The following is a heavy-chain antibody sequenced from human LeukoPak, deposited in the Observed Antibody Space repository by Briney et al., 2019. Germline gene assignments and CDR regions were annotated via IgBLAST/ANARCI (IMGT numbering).Heavy chain of an antibody. CDR3: ARMVGLVSDY. V-gene: IGHV6-1*01. CDR2: TYYRSKWFS. D-gene: IGHD3-10*01. J-gene: IGHJ4*02. CDR1: EDSVSSNSAA. Sequence: SQTLSLTCAISEDSVSSNSAAWNWIRQSPSRGLEWLGRTYYRSKWFSYYAASVRSRITINPDTSKNQFSLQLKSVTPEDTAVYYCARMVGLVSDYWGQGTRVTVSS.